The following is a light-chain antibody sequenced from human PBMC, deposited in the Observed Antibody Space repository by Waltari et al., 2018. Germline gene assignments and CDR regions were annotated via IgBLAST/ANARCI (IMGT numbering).Light chain of an antibody. V-gene: IGLV2-14*03. CDR3: SSYTSSSTLVV. Sequence: QSALTQPASVSGSPGQSITIACTGTISDVRGYTYVSWYQQHPGKAPKLMIYDVSNRPSGVSNRFSGSKSGNTASLTISGLQAEDEADYYCSSYTSSSTLVVFGGGTKLTVL. J-gene: IGLJ2*01. CDR1: ISDVRGYTY. CDR2: DVS.